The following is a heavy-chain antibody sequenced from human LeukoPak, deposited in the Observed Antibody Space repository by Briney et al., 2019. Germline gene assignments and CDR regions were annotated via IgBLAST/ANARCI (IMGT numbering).Heavy chain of an antibody. J-gene: IGHJ5*01. V-gene: IGHV3-21*01. CDR2: ISSSSDYI. D-gene: IGHD3-16*02. CDR1: GFTFSSYS. CDR3: ARGFELITFGGAIGKLNWFDS. Sequence: GGSLRLSCAASGFTFSSYSMNWVRQAPGRGLEWVSFISSSSDYIYYADSVKGRITISRDNARNSLYLQMDSLRAEDTAVYFCARGFELITFGGAIGKLNWFDSWGQGTLVTVSS.